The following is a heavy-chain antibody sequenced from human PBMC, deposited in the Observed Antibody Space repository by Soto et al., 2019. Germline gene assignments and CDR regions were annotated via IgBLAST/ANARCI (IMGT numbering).Heavy chain of an antibody. CDR1: GLTVSSNY. CDR2: IYTGGGT. D-gene: IGHD6-19*01. J-gene: IGHJ6*02. Sequence: EVQLVESGGGLIQPGGSLRLSCAASGLTVSSNYMNWVRQAPGKGLEWVSLIYTGGGTYYADSVKGRFIVSRDNSKNTLYLQMNSLRAEDTAVYYCARMGQWRVPGDYYYGMDVWGQGTSVTVSS. CDR3: ARMGQWRVPGDYYYGMDV. V-gene: IGHV3-53*01.